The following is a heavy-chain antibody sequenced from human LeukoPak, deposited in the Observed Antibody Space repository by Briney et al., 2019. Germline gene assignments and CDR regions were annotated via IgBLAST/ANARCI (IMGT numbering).Heavy chain of an antibody. Sequence: GGSLRLSCAASGFTFSSYGMHWVRQAPGKGLEWVAVIWYDGSNKYYADSVKGRFTISRDNSKNTLYLKMNSLRAEDTAVYYCAKVHRDYYDSSGYFREWGQGTLVTVSS. V-gene: IGHV3-33*06. CDR1: GFTFSSYG. J-gene: IGHJ4*02. CDR3: AKVHRDYYDSSGYFRE. CDR2: IWYDGSNK. D-gene: IGHD3-22*01.